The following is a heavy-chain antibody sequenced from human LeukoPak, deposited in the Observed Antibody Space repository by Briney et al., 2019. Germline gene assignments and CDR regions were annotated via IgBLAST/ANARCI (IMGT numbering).Heavy chain of an antibody. D-gene: IGHD3-22*01. CDR3: AKGSGQYGAYDSSGLDY. CDR1: GFTFDDYA. V-gene: IGHV3-9*01. J-gene: IGHJ4*02. Sequence: GGSLRLSCAAYGFTFDDYAMHWVRQAPGKGLEWVSGISWNGGRIGYADSVKGRFAISRDNAKNSLYLQMSSLRAEDTAFYYCAKGSGQYGAYDSSGLDYWGQGTLVTVSS. CDR2: ISWNGGRI.